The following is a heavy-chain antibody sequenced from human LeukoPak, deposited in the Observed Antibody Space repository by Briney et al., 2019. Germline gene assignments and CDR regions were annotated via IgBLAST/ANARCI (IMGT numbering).Heavy chain of an antibody. CDR2: IYYSGST. D-gene: IGHD1-7*01. V-gene: IGHV4-39*01. CDR1: GGSISSSSYY. J-gene: IGHJ4*02. Sequence: SETLSLTCTVSGGSISSSSYYCDWIRQPPGKGREWIGSIYYSGSTYYNPSLKSRVTISVDTSKNQFSLKLSSVTAADTAVYYCATRYNWNYPFDYWGQGTLVTVSS. CDR3: ATRYNWNYPFDY.